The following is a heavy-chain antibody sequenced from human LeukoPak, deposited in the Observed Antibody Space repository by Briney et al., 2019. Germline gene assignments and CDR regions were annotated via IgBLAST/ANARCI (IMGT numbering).Heavy chain of an antibody. Sequence: SETLSLTCTVSGGSISSYYWSWIRQPPGKGLEWIGYIYYSGSTNYNPSLKSRVTISVDTSKNQFSLKLSSVTAADTAVYYCARQWSSSWPLDYWGQGILVTVCS. CDR3: ARQWSSSWPLDY. J-gene: IGHJ4*02. CDR1: GGSISSYY. CDR2: IYYSGST. D-gene: IGHD6-13*01. V-gene: IGHV4-59*01.